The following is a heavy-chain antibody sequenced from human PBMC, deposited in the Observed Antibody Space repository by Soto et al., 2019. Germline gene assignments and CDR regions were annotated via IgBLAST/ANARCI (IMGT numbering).Heavy chain of an antibody. CDR2: IFYSGKT. V-gene: IGHV4-59*01. CDR3: ARGRSAYAYDAFDI. Sequence: QVQLQESGPGLVKPSETLSLTCTVSGSSISGSYWSWIRQPPGKGLEWIGYIFYSGKTNYNPSLKSRVTISVDTSKNQFSLKLSSVTAAETAVYSCARGRSAYAYDAFDIWGQGTVVTVSS. J-gene: IGHJ3*02. CDR1: GSSISGSY. D-gene: IGHD3-16*01.